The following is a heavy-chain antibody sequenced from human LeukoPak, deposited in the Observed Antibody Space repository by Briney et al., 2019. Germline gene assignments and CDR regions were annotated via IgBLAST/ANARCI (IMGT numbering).Heavy chain of an antibody. D-gene: IGHD5-18*01. CDR1: GGSISSSSYY. CDR2: IYYSGST. Sequence: SETLSLTCTVSGGSISSSSYYWGWIRQPPGKNLEWIGSIYYSGSTYYNPSLKSRVTISVDTSKNQFSLKLSSVTAADTAVYYCARTTEGGYSYGYFYYYYMDVWGKGTTVTISS. J-gene: IGHJ6*03. CDR3: ARTTEGGYSYGYFYYYYMDV. V-gene: IGHV4-39*07.